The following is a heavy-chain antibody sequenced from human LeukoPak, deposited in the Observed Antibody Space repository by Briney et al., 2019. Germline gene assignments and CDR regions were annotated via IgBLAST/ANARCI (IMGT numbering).Heavy chain of an antibody. CDR3: ARDTDGSLDY. Sequence: GGSLRLSCAASGFTFTNSWMAWVRQAPGKGLEWVANIKQDGSTKHYVDSLEGRFTISRDNPKNSLYLQMNSLRADDTAVYYCARDTDGSLDYWGQGILVTVAS. CDR1: GFTFTNSW. V-gene: IGHV3-7*01. D-gene: IGHD1-26*01. J-gene: IGHJ4*02. CDR2: IKQDGSTK.